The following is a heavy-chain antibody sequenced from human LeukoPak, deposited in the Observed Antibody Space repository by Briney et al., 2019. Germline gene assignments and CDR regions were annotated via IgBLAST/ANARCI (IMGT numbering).Heavy chain of an antibody. CDR1: GYTFTSYG. Sequence: SVKVSCKASGYTFTSYGISWVRQAPGQGLEWMGGIIPIFGTANYAQKFQGRVTITTDESTSTAYMELSSLRSEDTAVYYCARDPDSGSSHFDYWGQGTLVTVSS. CDR3: ARDPDSGSSHFDY. CDR2: IIPIFGTA. V-gene: IGHV1-69*05. D-gene: IGHD1-26*01. J-gene: IGHJ4*02.